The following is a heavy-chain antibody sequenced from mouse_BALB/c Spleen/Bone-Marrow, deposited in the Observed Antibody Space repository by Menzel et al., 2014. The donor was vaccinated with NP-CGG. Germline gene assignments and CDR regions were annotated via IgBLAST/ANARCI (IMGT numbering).Heavy chain of an antibody. CDR3: AREGRGYYGSSGAAMDY. CDR1: GFSLTSYG. V-gene: IGHV2-9*02. J-gene: IGHJ4*01. CDR2: IWAGGST. Sequence: LQESGPGLVAPSQSLSISCTVSGFSLTSYGVHWVRQPPGQGLEWLGAIWAGGSTNYNSALMSRLTISKDNSKSQVFLKMNSLQTDDTAMYYCAREGRGYYGSSGAAMDYWGQGTKVTVSS. D-gene: IGHD1-1*01.